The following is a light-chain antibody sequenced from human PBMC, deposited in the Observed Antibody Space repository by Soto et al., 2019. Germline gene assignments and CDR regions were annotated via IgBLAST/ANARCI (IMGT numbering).Light chain of an antibody. V-gene: IGKV4-1*01. CDR1: QSVLYSTNNKNY. Sequence: DIVMTQSPDSLAVSLGERATINCKSSQSVLYSTNNKNYLAWYQQKPGQAPKLLIYWASTRESGVPDRFSGSGSGTDFTLTINRLQAEDVAVYYCQQYYSIQWTFGQGTKVEIK. CDR2: WAS. CDR3: QQYYSIQWT. J-gene: IGKJ1*01.